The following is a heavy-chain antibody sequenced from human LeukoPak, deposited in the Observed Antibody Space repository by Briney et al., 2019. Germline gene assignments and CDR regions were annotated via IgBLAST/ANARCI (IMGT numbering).Heavy chain of an antibody. V-gene: IGHV3-23*01. CDR1: GFTFSNYA. J-gene: IGHJ4*02. CDR3: AKGRPGFDY. Sequence: PGGSLRLSCAASGFTFSNYAMSWVRQAPGKGLEWVSTLSGTGGSTYYADSVKGRFTISRDNSKNTLYLQVSSLRAEDTAVYYCAKGRPGFDYWGQGTLVTVSS. CDR2: LSGTGGST.